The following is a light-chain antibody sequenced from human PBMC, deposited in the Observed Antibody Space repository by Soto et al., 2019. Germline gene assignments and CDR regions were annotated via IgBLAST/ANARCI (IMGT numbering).Light chain of an antibody. CDR1: SSDVGGYDY. Sequence: QSALTQPPSASGSPGPSVTISCIGTSSDVGGYDYVSWYQQHPGKAPKLIISGVSKRPSGVPDRFSGSKSGNTASLTVSGLQAEDEADYYCTSYAGNNNFCVFGTGTKVTVL. J-gene: IGLJ1*01. V-gene: IGLV2-8*01. CDR3: TSYAGNNNFCV. CDR2: GVS.